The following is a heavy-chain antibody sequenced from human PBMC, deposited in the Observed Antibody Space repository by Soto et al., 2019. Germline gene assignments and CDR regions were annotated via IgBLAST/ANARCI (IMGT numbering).Heavy chain of an antibody. CDR2: IYYSGSP. J-gene: IGHJ6*02. V-gene: IGHV4-39*01. Sequence: PSETLSLTCTVSGGSISSSSYYWGWIRQPPGKGLEWIGSIYYSGSPYYNPSLKSRVTISVDTSKNQFSLKLSSVTAADTAVYYCANSAADYYYYGMDVWGQGTTVTVSS. CDR1: GGSISSSSYY. D-gene: IGHD6-13*01. CDR3: ANSAADYYYYGMDV.